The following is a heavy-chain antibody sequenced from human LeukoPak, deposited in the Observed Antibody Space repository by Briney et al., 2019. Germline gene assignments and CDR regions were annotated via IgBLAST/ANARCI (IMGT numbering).Heavy chain of an antibody. V-gene: IGHV4-61*02. CDR1: GGSISSGSYY. CDR2: IYTSGST. CDR3: ARAAVVRGVIIPDY. J-gene: IGHJ4*02. Sequence: SETLSLTCTVSGGSISSGSYYWSWIRQPAGKGLEWIGRIYTSGSTNYNPSLKSRVTISVDTSKNHFSLKLSSVTAADTAVYYCARAAVVRGVIIPDYWGQGTLVTVSS. D-gene: IGHD3-10*01.